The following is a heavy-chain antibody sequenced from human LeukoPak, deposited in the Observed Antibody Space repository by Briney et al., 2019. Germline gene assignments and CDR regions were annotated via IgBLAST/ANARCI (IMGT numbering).Heavy chain of an antibody. CDR2: ISGSGGST. V-gene: IGHV3-23*01. Sequence: GGSLRLSCAASGFTFSSYAMSWVRQAPGEGLEWVSPISGSGGSTDYADSVKGRFTISRDNSKNTLYLQMDSLGAEDTAEYYCATMGYDFWCGYWPDYWGQGTLVTVSS. CDR1: GFTFSSYA. D-gene: IGHD3-3*01. CDR3: ATMGYDFWCGYWPDY. J-gene: IGHJ4*02.